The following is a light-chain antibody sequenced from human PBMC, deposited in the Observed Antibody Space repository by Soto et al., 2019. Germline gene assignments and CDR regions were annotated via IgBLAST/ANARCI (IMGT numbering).Light chain of an antibody. CDR1: QSIRSHY. CDR3: QQYGSSVT. Sequence: IVFTQSPWTLSLSPGERATLSCRASQSIRSHYLAWYQQKPGQAPRLLISGAHNRAPGIPDRFSGSESGTDFTLRISRLEPEDFAVDYCQQYGSSVTFGQGTKVDIK. V-gene: IGKV3-20*01. CDR2: GAH. J-gene: IGKJ1*01.